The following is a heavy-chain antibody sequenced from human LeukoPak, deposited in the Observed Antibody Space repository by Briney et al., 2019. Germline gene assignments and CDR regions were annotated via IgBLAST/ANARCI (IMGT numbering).Heavy chain of an antibody. D-gene: IGHD6-13*01. CDR3: ARVGSSWSDYFGY. V-gene: IGHV4-34*01. CDR2: INHSGST. Sequence: PSETLSLTCAVYGGSFSGYYWSWIRQPPGKGLEWIGEINHSGSTNYNPSLKSRVTISVDTSKNQFSLKLSSVTAADTGVYYCARVGSSWSDYFGYWGQGTLVTVSS. J-gene: IGHJ4*02. CDR1: GGSFSGYY.